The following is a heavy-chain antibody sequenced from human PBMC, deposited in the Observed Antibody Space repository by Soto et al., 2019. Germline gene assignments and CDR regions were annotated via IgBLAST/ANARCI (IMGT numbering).Heavy chain of an antibody. Sequence: SVKVSCKASGGTFSSYAISWVRQAPGQGLEWMGGIIPIFGTANYAQKFQGRVTITADESTSTAYMELSSLRSEDTAVYYCARGQRITMIVVDSYYFDYWGQGTLVTVSS. CDR1: GGTFSSYA. CDR2: IIPIFGTA. V-gene: IGHV1-69*13. D-gene: IGHD3-22*01. CDR3: ARGQRITMIVVDSYYFDY. J-gene: IGHJ4*02.